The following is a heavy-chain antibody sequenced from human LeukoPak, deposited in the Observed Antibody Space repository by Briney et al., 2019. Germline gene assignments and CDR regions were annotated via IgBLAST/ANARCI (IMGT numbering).Heavy chain of an antibody. CDR1: GYSISSGYY. Sequence: PSETLSLTCAVSGYSISSGYYWSWIRQPAGKGLEWIGRIYTSGSTNYNPSLKSRVTMSVDTSKNQFSLKLSSVTAADTAVYYCASIVVVTAADPSDAFDIWGQGTMVTVSS. V-gene: IGHV4-4*07. D-gene: IGHD2-21*02. J-gene: IGHJ3*02. CDR2: IYTSGST. CDR3: ASIVVVTAADPSDAFDI.